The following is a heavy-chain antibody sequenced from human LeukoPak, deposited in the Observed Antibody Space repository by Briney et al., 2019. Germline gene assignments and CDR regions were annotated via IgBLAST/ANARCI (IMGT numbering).Heavy chain of an antibody. J-gene: IGHJ4*02. CDR2: ISSEGGTT. CDR1: GXTFSTYP. V-gene: IGHV3-64D*06. D-gene: IGHD3-22*01. CDR3: VKEISGYYDY. Sequence: GGSLRLSCSASGXTFSTYPMHWIRQAPGKGLEYVSAISSEGGTTYYADSVKGRFTISRDNSKNTLYLQMTSLTAEDTAVYYCVKEISGYYDYWGQGTLVTVSS.